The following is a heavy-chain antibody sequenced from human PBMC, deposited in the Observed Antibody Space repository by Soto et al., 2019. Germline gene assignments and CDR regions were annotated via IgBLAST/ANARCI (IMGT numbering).Heavy chain of an antibody. D-gene: IGHD2-2*01. J-gene: IGHJ3*02. CDR2: TYYRSKWYN. CDR3: ARAPLGYCSSTSCYDAFDI. Sequence: QTLSLTCTISGDSISNNTAACNSIKQSPSRGLEWLGRTYYRSKWYNDYAVSVKSRITINPDTSKNQFSLQLNSVTPEDTAVYYCARAPLGYCSSTSCYDAFDIWGQGTMVTVSS. V-gene: IGHV6-1*01. CDR1: GDSISNNTAA.